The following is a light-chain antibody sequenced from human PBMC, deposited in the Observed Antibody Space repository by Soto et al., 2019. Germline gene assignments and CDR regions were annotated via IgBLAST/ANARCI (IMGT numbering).Light chain of an antibody. V-gene: IGKV1-39*01. CDR1: QSISTF. CDR3: QQSYTTPRT. Sequence: DIQMTQSPSSLSASVGDRVSVTCRASQSISTFLNWYQQRPGEAPKLLIYAASSLQSGVPSRFSRSGSGADFSLTIGSLQPEDFAAYYCQQSYTTPRTFGQGTKVEVK. CDR2: AAS. J-gene: IGKJ1*01.